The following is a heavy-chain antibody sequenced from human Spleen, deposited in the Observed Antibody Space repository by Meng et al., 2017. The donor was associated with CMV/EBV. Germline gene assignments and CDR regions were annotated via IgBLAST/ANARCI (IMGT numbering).Heavy chain of an antibody. CDR3: ARGFGANSSPDNWFDR. Sequence: GESLKISCAASGFTFSSYSMNWVRQAPGKGLEWVSYISKSSSPIYYADSVKGRFTISRDNAKNSLYLQTNSLRGEDTAVYYCARGFGANSSPDNWFDRWGQGTLVTVSS. CDR1: GFTFSSYS. J-gene: IGHJ5*02. CDR2: ISKSSSPI. D-gene: IGHD4/OR15-4a*01. V-gene: IGHV3-48*04.